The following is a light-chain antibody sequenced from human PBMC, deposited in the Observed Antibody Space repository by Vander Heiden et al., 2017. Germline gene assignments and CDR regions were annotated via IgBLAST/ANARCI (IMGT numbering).Light chain of an antibody. J-gene: IGLJ2*01. CDR1: RIGTKC. CDR2: DDK. CDR3: QVSDNRSDVI. V-gene: IGLV3-21*02. Sequence: SYVLTQPHSVSVAPGQTATITCGGDRIGTKCVFWYQQKTGQAPVLVIFDDKDRPSGIPERFSGSNSGNTATLTINRVEAGDEADYYCQVSDNRSDVIFGGGTKLTVL.